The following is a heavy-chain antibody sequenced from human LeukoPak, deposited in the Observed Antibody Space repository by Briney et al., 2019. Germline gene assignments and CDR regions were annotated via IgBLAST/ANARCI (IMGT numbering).Heavy chain of an antibody. CDR1: GGTFSSYA. CDR2: IIPIFGTA. V-gene: IGHV1-69*15. CDR3: ARVSQVPAAIWWWSDPIYAFDI. Sequence: ASVKASCKASGGTFSSYAISWVRQAPGHGIEWMGRIIPIFGTANYAKKFQGRVTITADESTSTAYMELSSLRSEDTAVYYCARVSQVPAAIWWWSDPIYAFDIWGQGTMVTVSS. D-gene: IGHD2-2*01. J-gene: IGHJ3*02.